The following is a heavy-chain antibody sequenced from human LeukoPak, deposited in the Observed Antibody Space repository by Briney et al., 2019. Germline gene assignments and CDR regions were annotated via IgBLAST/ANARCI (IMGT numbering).Heavy chain of an antibody. J-gene: IGHJ5*02. CDR3: ANIPGTVAGRGT. CDR1: GYTFTSYD. Sequence: ASVKVSCKASGYTFTSYDINWVRQATGQGLEWMGWMNPNSGASGCAQKFQGRVTLTRDTSMSAAYMEVSSLRFEDTAVYYCANIPGTVAGRGTWGQGTRVTVSS. V-gene: IGHV1-8*01. D-gene: IGHD6-19*01. CDR2: MNPNSGAS.